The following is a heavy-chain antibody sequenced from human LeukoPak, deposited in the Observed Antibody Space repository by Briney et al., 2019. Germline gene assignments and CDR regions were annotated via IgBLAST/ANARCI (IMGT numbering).Heavy chain of an antibody. Sequence: SETLSLTCAVYGGSFSGHYWSWVRQPPGKGMEWIGEINHGGSTNSNPSLKGRFTISEATSKNQFSVKLSYETAAGEAVYYCARRRGQGSGSYYHYYYCGMDVWGQGTPVTVSS. CDR2: INHGGST. J-gene: IGHJ6*02. D-gene: IGHD3-10*01. V-gene: IGHV4-34*01. CDR3: ARRRGQGSGSYYHYYYCGMDV. CDR1: GGSFSGHY.